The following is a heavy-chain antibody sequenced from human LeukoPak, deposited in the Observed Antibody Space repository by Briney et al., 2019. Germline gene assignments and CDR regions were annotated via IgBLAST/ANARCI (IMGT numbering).Heavy chain of an antibody. Sequence: SETLSLTCTVSGGSISSYYWSWIRQPPGKGLEWIGYIYYSGSTNYNPSLKSRVTISVDTSKNQFSLKLSSVTAADTAVYYCARSYDFWSGYDAFDIWAKGQWSPSLQ. CDR2: IYYSGST. V-gene: IGHV4-59*01. CDR3: ARSYDFWSGYDAFDI. D-gene: IGHD3-3*01. J-gene: IGHJ3*02. CDR1: GGSISSYY.